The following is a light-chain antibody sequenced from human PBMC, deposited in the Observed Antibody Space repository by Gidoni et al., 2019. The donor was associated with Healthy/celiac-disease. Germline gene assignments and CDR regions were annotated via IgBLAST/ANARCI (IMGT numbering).Light chain of an antibody. CDR3: QQYYCTRT. J-gene: IGKJ1*01. CDR1: QSVLYSSNNKNY. Sequence: DIGMTPSSDSLAVSLGETATINCKSRQSVLYSSNNKNYFAWYQQKPRQPPKLLIYWASTRESGVPGRCSGSGSGADFTLTISSLQAEDVAVYYCQQYYCTRTFGQGTKVEI. V-gene: IGKV4-1*01. CDR2: WAS.